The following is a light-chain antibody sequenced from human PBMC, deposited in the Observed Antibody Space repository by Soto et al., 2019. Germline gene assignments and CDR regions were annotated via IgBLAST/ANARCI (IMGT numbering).Light chain of an antibody. J-gene: IGLJ2*01. V-gene: IGLV1-40*01. CDR2: DNS. Sequence: QAVVTQPPSVSGAPGQRVTISCSGSGSNIGAGYNVHWYQQLPGTAPKFLIYDNSNRPSGVPDRFSGSKSGTSASLAITGLQAEDEADYYCQSYDSSLSGVVFGGGTKLTVL. CDR3: QSYDSSLSGVV. CDR1: GSNIGAGYN.